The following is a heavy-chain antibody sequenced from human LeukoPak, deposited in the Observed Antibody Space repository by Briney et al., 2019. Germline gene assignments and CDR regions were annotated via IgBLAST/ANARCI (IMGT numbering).Heavy chain of an antibody. V-gene: IGHV3-20*04. Sequence: GGSLRLSCAASGFTFVDYGLTGFHQAPGKGLRGAPGINWNGGSTGYADSVKGRFTISRDNAKNSLYLQMNSLRAEDTALYYCARALSSTYYYYMDVWGKGTTVNVSS. CDR1: GFTFVDYG. CDR2: INWNGGST. J-gene: IGHJ6*03. CDR3: ARALSSTYYYYMDV.